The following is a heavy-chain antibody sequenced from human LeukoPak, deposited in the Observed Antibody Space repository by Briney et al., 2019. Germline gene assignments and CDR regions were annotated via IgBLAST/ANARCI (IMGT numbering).Heavy chain of an antibody. V-gene: IGHV3-33*01. CDR1: GFTLSSHG. CDR3: ARDDAYLRLGA. Sequence: PGGSLRLSCVPASGFTLSSHGMHWVRQAPGKGLEWVAGIRFDGTKQYYRDSAKGRFTVSRDDSKNTLYLQMNSLRDEDTAVYYCARDDAYLRLGAWGQGTLVTVSS. J-gene: IGHJ5*02. CDR2: IRFDGTKQ. D-gene: IGHD3-16*01.